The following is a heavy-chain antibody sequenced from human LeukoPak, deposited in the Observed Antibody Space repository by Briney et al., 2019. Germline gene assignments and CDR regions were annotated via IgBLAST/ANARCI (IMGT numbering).Heavy chain of an antibody. CDR1: GFTSDDYA. Sequence: GGSLRLSCAASGFTSDDYAMHWVRQAPGKGLEWISGISWNSGSIGYADSVKGRFTISRDNAKNSLYLQMNSLRAEDTAFYYCAKDIVAAAGIGFDYWGQGTLVTVSS. CDR2: ISWNSGSI. CDR3: AKDIVAAAGIGFDY. J-gene: IGHJ4*02. V-gene: IGHV3-9*02. D-gene: IGHD6-13*01.